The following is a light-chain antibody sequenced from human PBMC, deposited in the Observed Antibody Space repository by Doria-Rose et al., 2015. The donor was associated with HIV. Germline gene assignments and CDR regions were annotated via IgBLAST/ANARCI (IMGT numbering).Light chain of an antibody. CDR3: QQNYSPLRT. J-gene: IGKJ1*01. Sequence: NCYRQKPGKAPELLICGAFSLQNGVPSRFSGSGSGTDFTLTINSLQPEDFAIYHCQQNYSPLRTFGQGTKVEI. V-gene: IGKV1-39*01. CDR2: GAF.